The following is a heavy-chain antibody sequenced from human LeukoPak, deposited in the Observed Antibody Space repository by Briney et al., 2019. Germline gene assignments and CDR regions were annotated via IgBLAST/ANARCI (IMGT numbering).Heavy chain of an antibody. J-gene: IGHJ4*02. CDR1: GYTFTSYG. CDR2: ISAYNGNT. D-gene: IGHD1-26*01. CDR3: ARLWVPGGSYYYDYFDY. V-gene: IGHV1-18*01. Sequence: ASVKVSCKASGYTFTSYGISWVRQAPGQGLEWMGWISAYNGNTNYAQKLQGRVTMTTDTSTSTAYMELRSLRSDDTAVYYCARLWVPGGSYYYDYFDYWGQGTLVTVSS.